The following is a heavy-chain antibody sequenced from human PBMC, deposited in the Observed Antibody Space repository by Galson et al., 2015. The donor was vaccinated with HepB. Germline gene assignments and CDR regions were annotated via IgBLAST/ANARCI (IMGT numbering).Heavy chain of an antibody. CDR3: ISSRDGYRTFDY. V-gene: IGHV3-73*01. CDR1: GFTFSGSA. J-gene: IGHJ4*02. D-gene: IGHD5-24*01. CDR2: IRSKANSPAT. Sequence: SLRLSCAASGFTFSGSAIHWVRQASGKGLAWVGRIRSKANSPATTYAASVKGRFTISRDDSSNTAYLQMSSLKTEDTAVYYCISSRDGYRTFDYWGQGTLVAVSS.